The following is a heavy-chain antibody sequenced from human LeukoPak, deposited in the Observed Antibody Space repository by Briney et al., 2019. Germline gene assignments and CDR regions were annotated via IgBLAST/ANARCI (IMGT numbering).Heavy chain of an antibody. V-gene: IGHV4-61*01. D-gene: IGHD3-10*01. CDR3: ARDFHFGSGSYSHFDY. CDR2: IYYIGST. J-gene: IGHJ4*02. CDR1: GGSVSSGNYY. Sequence: SETLSLTCTVSGGSVSSGNYYWSWIRQPPGKGLEWIGYIYYIGSTKYNPSLKSRVTMSIDTSKSQFSLKLTSVTAADTAVYYCARDFHFGSGSYSHFDYWGQGTLVTVSS.